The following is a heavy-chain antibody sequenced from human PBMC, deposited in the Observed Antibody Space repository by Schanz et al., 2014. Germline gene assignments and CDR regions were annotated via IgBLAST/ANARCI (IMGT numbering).Heavy chain of an antibody. CDR2: MYINSGST. D-gene: IGHD3-3*01. Sequence: EVQLVESGGGLVQPGGSLRLSCAASGFTVSINYMSWVRQAPGKGLEWISSMYINSGSTQYADSVKGRFIISRDNAKSSQYLQMNILREEDTAIYYCAKIWKAHHLTGRPGWSDGMDVWGQGTTVTVSS. J-gene: IGHJ6*02. V-gene: IGHV3-66*02. CDR1: GFTVSINY. CDR3: AKIWKAHHLTGRPGWSDGMDV.